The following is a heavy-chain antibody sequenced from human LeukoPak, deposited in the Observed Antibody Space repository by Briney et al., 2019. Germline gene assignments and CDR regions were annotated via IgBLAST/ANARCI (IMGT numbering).Heavy chain of an antibody. J-gene: IGHJ4*02. CDR1: GFTFSSYA. CDR3: AILDFVVVPAALHN. D-gene: IGHD2-2*01. V-gene: IGHV3-23*01. CDR2: ISGSGGST. Sequence: LPGGSLRLSCAASGFTFSSYAISWVRQAPGKGLEWVSAISGSGGSTYYADSVKGRFTISRDNSKNTLYLQMNSLRAEDTAVYYCAILDFVVVPAALHNWGQGTLVTVSS.